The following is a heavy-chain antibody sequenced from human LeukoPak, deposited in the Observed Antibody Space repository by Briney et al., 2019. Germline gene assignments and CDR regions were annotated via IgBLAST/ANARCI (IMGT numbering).Heavy chain of an antibody. CDR3: AKDMGLGLDY. CDR2: ISWNSGSI. J-gene: IGHJ4*02. D-gene: IGHD6-19*01. Sequence: GGSLRLSCAASGFTFSSYAMHWVRQAPGKGLEWVSGISWNSGSIGYADSVKGRFTISRDNAKNSLYLQMNSLRAEDTALYYCAKDMGLGLDYWGQGTLVTVSS. V-gene: IGHV3-9*01. CDR1: GFTFSSYA.